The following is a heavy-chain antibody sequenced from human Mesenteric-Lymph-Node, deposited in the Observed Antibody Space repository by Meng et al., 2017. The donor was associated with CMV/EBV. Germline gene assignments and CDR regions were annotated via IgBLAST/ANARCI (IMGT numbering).Heavy chain of an antibody. Sequence: GESLKISCAASGFTFSSYAMSWVRQAPGKGLEWVSVIYSGGSSTYYADSVKGRFTISRDTSKNTLYLQMNSLRAEDTAVYYCAKDGARWGPDYDFWRGYYFDYWGQGTLVTVSS. CDR3: AKDGARWGPDYDFWRGYYFDY. J-gene: IGHJ4*02. D-gene: IGHD3-3*01. V-gene: IGHV3-23*03. CDR1: GFTFSSYA. CDR2: IYSGGSST.